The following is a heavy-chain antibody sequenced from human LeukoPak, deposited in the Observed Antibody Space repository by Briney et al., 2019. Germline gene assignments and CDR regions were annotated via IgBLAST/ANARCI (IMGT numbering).Heavy chain of an antibody. Sequence: SQTLSLTCAISGDSVSSNSAAWNWIRQSPSRGLEWLGRTYYRSKWYNDYAVSVKSRITINPDTSKNQFSLQLNSVTPEDTAVYYCARGCGDYVWGSYPFDYWGQGTLVTVSS. J-gene: IGHJ4*02. CDR2: TYYRSKWYN. D-gene: IGHD3-16*02. CDR1: GDSVSSNSAA. CDR3: ARGCGDYVWGSYPFDY. V-gene: IGHV6-1*01.